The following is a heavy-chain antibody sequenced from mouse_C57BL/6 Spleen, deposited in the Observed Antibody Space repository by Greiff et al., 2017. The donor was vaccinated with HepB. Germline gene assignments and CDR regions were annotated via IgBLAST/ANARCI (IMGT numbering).Heavy chain of an antibody. CDR2: IYPGDGDT. CDR1: GYAFSSYW. J-gene: IGHJ2*01. D-gene: IGHD1-1*01. CDR3: AGAWDYGGCFDY. V-gene: IGHV1-80*01. Sequence: VQLQQSGAELVKPGASVKISCKASGYAFSSYWMNWVKQRPGKGLEWMGQIYPGDGDTNYNGKFKGKATLTADKSSSTAYMQLSSLTSEDSAVYFCAGAWDYGGCFDYWGQGTTLTVSS.